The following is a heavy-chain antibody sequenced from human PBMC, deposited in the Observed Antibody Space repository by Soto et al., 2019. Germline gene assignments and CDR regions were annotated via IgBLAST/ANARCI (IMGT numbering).Heavy chain of an antibody. CDR2: IIPIFGTA. CDR3: ARDRGPSSGYYPYWFDP. CDR1: GYTFSSYS. V-gene: IGHV1-69*13. D-gene: IGHD3-22*01. Sequence: PVKVSCKAFGYTFSSYSISWVRQAPGQGLEWMGEIIPIFGTANYAQKFQGRVTITADESTSTAYMELSSLRSEDTAVYYCARDRGPSSGYYPYWFDPWGQGTLVTVSS. J-gene: IGHJ5*02.